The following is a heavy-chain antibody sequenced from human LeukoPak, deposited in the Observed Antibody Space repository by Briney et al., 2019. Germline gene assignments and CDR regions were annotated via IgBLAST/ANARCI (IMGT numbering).Heavy chain of an antibody. CDR3: ARDGSGSYYRASWFDP. V-gene: IGHV1-18*04. CDR2: ISAYNGNT. CDR1: GYTFTIYY. Sequence: ASVKVSCKASGYTFTIYYMHWVRQAPGQGLEWMGWISAYNGNTNYAQKLQGRVTMTTDTSTSTAYMELRSLRSDDTAVYYCARDGSGSYYRASWFDPWGQGTLVTVSS. D-gene: IGHD3-10*01. J-gene: IGHJ5*02.